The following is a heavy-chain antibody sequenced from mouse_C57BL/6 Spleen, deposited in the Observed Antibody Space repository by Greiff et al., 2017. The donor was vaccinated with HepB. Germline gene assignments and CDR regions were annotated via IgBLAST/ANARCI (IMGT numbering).Heavy chain of an antibody. D-gene: IGHD2-1*01. CDR1: GFSLTSYG. CDR3: ARRYYGNYYYAMDY. CDR2: IWSGGST. J-gene: IGHJ4*01. V-gene: IGHV2-2*01. Sequence: QVQLQQSGPGLVQPSQSLSITCTVSGFSLTSYGVHWVRQSPGKGLEWLGVIWSGGSTDYNAAFISRLSISKDNSKSQFFFKMNSLQADDTAIYHCARRYYGNYYYAMDYWGQGTSVTVSS.